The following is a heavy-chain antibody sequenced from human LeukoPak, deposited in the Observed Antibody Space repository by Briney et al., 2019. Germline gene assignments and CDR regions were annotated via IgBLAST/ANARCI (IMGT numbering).Heavy chain of an antibody. CDR2: INPSGGST. J-gene: IGHJ4*02. CDR3: ASNKGPPTPPDY. Sequence: ASVEVSCKASGYTFTSYYMHWVRQAPGQGLEWMGVINPSGGSTSYAQKFQGRVTMTRDTSTSTVYMELSSLRSEDTAVYYCASNKGPPTPPDYWGQGTLVTVSS. V-gene: IGHV1-46*01. CDR1: GYTFTSYY. D-gene: IGHD1/OR15-1a*01.